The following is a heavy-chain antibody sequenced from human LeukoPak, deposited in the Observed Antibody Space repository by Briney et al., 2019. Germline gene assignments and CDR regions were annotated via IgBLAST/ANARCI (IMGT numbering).Heavy chain of an antibody. V-gene: IGHV3-30*02. CDR1: GFTFSTYG. Sequence: GGSLRLSCAASGFTFSTYGMHWVRQAPGKGLEWVAFIRYDGRNKYYADSVKGRFTISRDNSKNTLYLQMNSLRAEDTAVYYCAKGYGSGIGAFDIWGQGTMVTVSS. CDR2: IRYDGRNK. D-gene: IGHD3-10*01. CDR3: AKGYGSGIGAFDI. J-gene: IGHJ3*02.